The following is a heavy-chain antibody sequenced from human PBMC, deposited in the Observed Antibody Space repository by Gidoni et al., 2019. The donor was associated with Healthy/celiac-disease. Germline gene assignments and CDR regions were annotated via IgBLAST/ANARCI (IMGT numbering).Heavy chain of an antibody. CDR3: ATSGYCTNGVCYNY. D-gene: IGHD2-8*01. J-gene: IGHJ4*02. Sequence: LEWVSSISSSSSYIYYADSVKGRFTISRDNAKNSLYLQMNSLRAEDTAVYYCATSGYCTNGVCYNYWGQGTLVTVSS. CDR2: ISSSSSYI. V-gene: IGHV3-21*01.